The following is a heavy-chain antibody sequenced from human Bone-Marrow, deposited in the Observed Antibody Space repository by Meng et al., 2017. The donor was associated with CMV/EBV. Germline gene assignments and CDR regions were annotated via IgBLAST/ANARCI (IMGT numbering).Heavy chain of an antibody. J-gene: IGHJ6*02. D-gene: IGHD2-21*01. CDR1: GFTFTSSA. V-gene: IGHV1-58*01. CDR2: IVVGSGNT. CDR3: ASPCGGDCYWSFGMDV. Sequence: SVKVSCKASGFTFTSSAVQWVRQARGQRLEWIGWIVVGSGNTNYAQKFQERVTITRDMSTSTAYMELSSLRSEDTAVYYCASPCGGDCYWSFGMDVWGQGTTVTVSS.